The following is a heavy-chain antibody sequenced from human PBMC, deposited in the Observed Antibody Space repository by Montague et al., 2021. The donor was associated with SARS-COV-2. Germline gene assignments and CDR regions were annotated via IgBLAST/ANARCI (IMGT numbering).Heavy chain of an antibody. CDR1: GGSVSSGSYY. CDR2: IYYSGST. D-gene: IGHD3-22*01. J-gene: IGHJ1*01. V-gene: IGHV4-61*01. CDR3: ARDGMVYYDSSGYYRGFQH. Sequence: SETLSLTCTVSGGSVSSGSYYWSWIRQPPGKGLEWIGYIYYSGSTNYNPSLKSRVTISVDTSKNQFSLTLSSVTAADTAVYYCARDGMVYYDSSGYYRGFQHWGQGTLVTVSS.